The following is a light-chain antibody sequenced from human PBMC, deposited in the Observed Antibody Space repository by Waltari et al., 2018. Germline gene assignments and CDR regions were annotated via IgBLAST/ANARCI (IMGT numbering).Light chain of an antibody. CDR3: QHRSVWPLT. CDR1: QSVRSY. J-gene: IGKJ4*01. CDR2: DAA. V-gene: IGKV3-11*01. Sequence: LVLTQSPDTLSLFPGERATLSCRASQSVRSYLAWYQQKPGQAPRLLIYDAANRATGMPGRFSGSGAGTDFTLTISSREPEDFAVYYCQHRSVWPLTFGGGTKVEIK.